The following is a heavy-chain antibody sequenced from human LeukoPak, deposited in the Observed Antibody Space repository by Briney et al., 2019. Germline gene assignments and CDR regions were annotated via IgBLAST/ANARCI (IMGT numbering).Heavy chain of an antibody. D-gene: IGHD4-23*01. J-gene: IGHJ4*02. V-gene: IGHV2-70*01. Sequence: SGPALVKPTRTLALTCTFSGFSLSTSGMCVSWIRQPPGKALEWLALIDWDDDKYYSTSLKTRLPISKDTSKNQVVLTMTNMDPVDTATYYCARTADYGGNSEYYFDYWGQGTLVTVSS. CDR2: IDWDDDK. CDR1: GFSLSTSGMC. CDR3: ARTADYGGNSEYYFDY.